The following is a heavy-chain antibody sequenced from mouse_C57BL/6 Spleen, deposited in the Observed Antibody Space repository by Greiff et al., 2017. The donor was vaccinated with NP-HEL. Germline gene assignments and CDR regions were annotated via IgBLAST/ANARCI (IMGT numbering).Heavy chain of an antibody. D-gene: IGHD1-1*01. Sequence: VKLQESGAELVRPGASVTLSCKASGYTFTDYEMHWVKQTPVHGLEWIGAIDPETGGTAYNQKFKGKAMLTADKSSSTAYMELRSLTSEDSAVYYCTRKVHYYGSSYGYFDVWGTGTTVTVSS. CDR1: GYTFTDYE. J-gene: IGHJ1*03. CDR3: TRKVHYYGSSYGYFDV. V-gene: IGHV1-15*01. CDR2: IDPETGGT.